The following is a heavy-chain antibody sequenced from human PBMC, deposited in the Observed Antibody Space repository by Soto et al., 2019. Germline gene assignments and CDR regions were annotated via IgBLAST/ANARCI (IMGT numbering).Heavy chain of an antibody. Sequence: QVQLQQWGAGLVKPSETLSLSCAVYGQSFSGHSWAWIRQSPGKGLEWIGEINESGSTYYNPSLKSRVTISADTSKNQFSLKLSSVSAADTAVYFCARGSGIVALPGELEDVNYDYWGQGTRVNVAS. CDR3: ARGSGIVALPGELEDVNYDY. V-gene: IGHV4-34*01. CDR2: INESGST. J-gene: IGHJ4*02. CDR1: GQSFSGHS. D-gene: IGHD1-1*01.